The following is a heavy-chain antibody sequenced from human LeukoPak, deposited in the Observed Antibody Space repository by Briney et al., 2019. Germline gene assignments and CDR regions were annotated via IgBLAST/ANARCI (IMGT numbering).Heavy chain of an antibody. V-gene: IGHV3-23*01. J-gene: IGHJ4*02. D-gene: IGHD5-18*01. CDR1: GFTFSSYA. CDR3: AKDPIPPANTAMAVDY. Sequence: GGSLRLSCAASGFTFSSYAMSWVRQAPGKGLEWVSAISGRGGSTYYADSVKGRFTISRDNSKNTLYLQMNSLRAEDTAVYYCAKDPIPPANTAMAVDYWGQGTLVTVSS. CDR2: ISGRGGST.